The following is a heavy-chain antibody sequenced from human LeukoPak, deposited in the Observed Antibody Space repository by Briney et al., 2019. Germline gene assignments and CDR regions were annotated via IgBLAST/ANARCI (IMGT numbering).Heavy chain of an antibody. Sequence: GGSLRLSCAASGFTFRSYGMHWVRKAPGKGLEWVSVISYDGSNQYYADSVKGRFTISRDSSRNTLYLQMNSLRAEDTAVYYCAKVPSSSWYTLEYWGQGTLVTVSS. CDR1: GFTFRSYG. D-gene: IGHD6-13*01. CDR2: ISYDGSNQ. J-gene: IGHJ4*02. V-gene: IGHV3-30*18. CDR3: AKVPSSSWYTLEY.